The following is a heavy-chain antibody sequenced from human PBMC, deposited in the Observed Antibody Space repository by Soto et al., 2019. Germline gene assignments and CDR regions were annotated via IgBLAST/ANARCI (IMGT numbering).Heavy chain of an antibody. Sequence: SETLSLTCTVSGGSISNYYWNWIRQSPGKGLEWIGYIYSSGSTHHNPSLQNRVTISIDTSKNQVSLKVNSVTAADTAVYYCARDHPHSYGVYYFDYWGQGTPVTVS. CDR1: GGSISNYY. J-gene: IGHJ4*02. D-gene: IGHD5-18*01. CDR3: ARDHPHSYGVYYFDY. CDR2: IYSSGST. V-gene: IGHV4-59*01.